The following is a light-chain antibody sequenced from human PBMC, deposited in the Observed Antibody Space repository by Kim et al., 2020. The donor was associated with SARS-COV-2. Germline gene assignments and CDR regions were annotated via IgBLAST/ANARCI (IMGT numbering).Light chain of an antibody. CDR1: QSVSGW. CDR3: QQSYKFPRT. J-gene: IGKJ1*01. V-gene: IGKV1-39*01. Sequence: ASVGDRVTIACRGSQSVSGWLNWYQQKPGRAPHLLIYRTSTLQTGVPPRFSGGASGTDFTLTINTLQPEECATYYGQQSYKFPRTFGQGTKVDI. CDR2: RTS.